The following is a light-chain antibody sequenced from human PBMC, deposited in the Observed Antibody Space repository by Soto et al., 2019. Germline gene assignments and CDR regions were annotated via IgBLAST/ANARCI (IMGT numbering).Light chain of an antibody. CDR1: QTISSW. CDR3: QQSNSYPWT. CDR2: KAS. Sequence: DIQMTQSPSTLSASVGDRVTITCRASQTISSWLAWYQQKPGKAPKLLIYKASSLKSGVPSRFSGSGSGTEFTLTISSLQPDDFATYSCQQSNSYPWTFGQGTKVELK. J-gene: IGKJ1*01. V-gene: IGKV1-5*03.